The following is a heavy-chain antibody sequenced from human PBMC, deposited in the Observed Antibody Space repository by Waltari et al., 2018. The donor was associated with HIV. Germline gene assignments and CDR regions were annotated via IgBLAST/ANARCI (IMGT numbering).Heavy chain of an antibody. J-gene: IGHJ4*02. Sequence: QVQLVQSGAEVKKRGSSVKVSCKAAGGTFSNFAIHWVRQAPGQGLEWMGGVVPFFATTTYARKFQGRVTISATASTGTAYMELRSLTTDDTAVYYCARSLLTPYYFDSWGQGTLVTVSS. CDR1: GGTFSNFA. V-gene: IGHV1-69*12. CDR2: VVPFFATT. CDR3: ARSLLTPYYFDS. D-gene: IGHD2-21*02.